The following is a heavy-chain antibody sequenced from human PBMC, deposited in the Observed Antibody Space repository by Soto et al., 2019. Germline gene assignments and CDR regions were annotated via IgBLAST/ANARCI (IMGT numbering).Heavy chain of an antibody. Sequence: GGSLRLSCAASGFTFSSYAMSWVRQAPGKGLEWVSAISGSGGSTYYADSVKGRFTISRDNSKNTLYLQMNSLRAEDTAVYYCAKDYYDSSGYYYESHFDYWGQGTLVTVSS. CDR3: AKDYYDSSGYYYESHFDY. CDR2: ISGSGGST. J-gene: IGHJ4*02. D-gene: IGHD3-22*01. V-gene: IGHV3-23*01. CDR1: GFTFSSYA.